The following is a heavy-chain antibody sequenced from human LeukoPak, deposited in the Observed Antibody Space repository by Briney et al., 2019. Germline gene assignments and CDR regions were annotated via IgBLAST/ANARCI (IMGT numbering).Heavy chain of an antibody. D-gene: IGHD3-22*01. CDR3: ARFGADSFGYKYYFDY. Sequence: SETLSLTCTVSGGSISSYYWSWIRQPPGKGLEWIGYVSHSGSTNYNPSLKGRVTISVDTSKNQFSLKLSSVTAADTAVYYCARFGADSFGYKYYFDYWGQGTLVTVSS. CDR2: VSHSGST. V-gene: IGHV4-59*08. J-gene: IGHJ4*02. CDR1: GGSISSYY.